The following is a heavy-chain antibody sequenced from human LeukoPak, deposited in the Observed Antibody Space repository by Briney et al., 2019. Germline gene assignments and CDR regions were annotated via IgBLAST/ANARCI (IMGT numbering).Heavy chain of an antibody. V-gene: IGHV4-34*01. Sequence: TSETLSLTCAVYGGSFSGYYWSWIRQPPGKGLEWIGEINHSGSTHYNPSLKSRVTISVDTSKKQFSLKLSSVTAADTAVYYCARGLSAVVYWGQGTLVTVSS. CDR3: ARGLSAVVY. J-gene: IGHJ4*02. CDR1: GGSFSGYY. CDR2: INHSGST. D-gene: IGHD3-16*02.